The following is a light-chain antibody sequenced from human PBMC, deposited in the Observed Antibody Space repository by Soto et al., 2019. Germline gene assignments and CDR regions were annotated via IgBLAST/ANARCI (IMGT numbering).Light chain of an antibody. Sequence: QSALTQPASVSGSPGQSITISCTGTGSDVGGYNYVSWYQQHPGKAPKLMIYEVSNRPSGVSNRFSGSKSGNTASLAISGLQAEDEADYYCTSYTSSSTWVFGGGTKPTVL. CDR3: TSYTSSSTWV. J-gene: IGLJ3*02. V-gene: IGLV2-14*01. CDR1: GSDVGGYNY. CDR2: EVS.